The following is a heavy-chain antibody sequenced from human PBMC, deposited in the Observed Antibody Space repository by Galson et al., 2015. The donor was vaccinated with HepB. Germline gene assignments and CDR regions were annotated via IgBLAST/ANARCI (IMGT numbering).Heavy chain of an antibody. D-gene: IGHD3-3*01. Sequence: SVKVSCKASGYTFTSYYMHWVRQAPGQGLEWMGIINPSGGSTSYAQKFQGRVTMTEDTSTDTAYMELSSLRSEDTAVYYCATDYDFWSGLDAFDIWGQGTMVTVSS. CDR3: ATDYDFWSGLDAFDI. CDR2: INPSGGST. J-gene: IGHJ3*02. V-gene: IGHV1-46*01. CDR1: GYTFTSYY.